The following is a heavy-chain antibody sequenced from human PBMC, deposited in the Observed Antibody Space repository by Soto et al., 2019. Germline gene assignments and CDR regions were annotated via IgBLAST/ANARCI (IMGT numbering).Heavy chain of an antibody. CDR1: GFTFYSFE. CDR3: ARPRGTAGFYHDS. J-gene: IGHJ4*02. CDR2: ISTGGTSI. Sequence: ESGGGWVQPGGSLRLSCAASGFTFYSFEMNWVRQAPGKGLEWISYISTGGTSIFYADSVKGRFTVSRDNAKSSLYLQMNRLRVEDTAVYYCARPRGTAGFYHDSWGPGTRVTVSP. V-gene: IGHV3-48*03. D-gene: IGHD3-10*01.